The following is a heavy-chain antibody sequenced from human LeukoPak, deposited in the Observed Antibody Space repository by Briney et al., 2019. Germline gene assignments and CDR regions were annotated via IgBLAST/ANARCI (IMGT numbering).Heavy chain of an antibody. V-gene: IGHV4-59*01. J-gene: IGHJ6*03. D-gene: IGHD3-10*01. Sequence: SETLSLTCTVSGGSISSYYWSWIRQPPGKGLECIGYSYYSGYTNYNPSLKSRVTISVDTSKNQFSLKLSSVTAADTAVYYCARTTMVRGTYYMDVWGKGTTVTISS. CDR1: GGSISSYY. CDR3: ARTTMVRGTYYMDV. CDR2: SYYSGYT.